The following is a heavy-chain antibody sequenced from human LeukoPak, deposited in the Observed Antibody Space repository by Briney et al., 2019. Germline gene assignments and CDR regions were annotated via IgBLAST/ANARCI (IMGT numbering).Heavy chain of an antibody. CDR2: IHLDGRTT. Sequence: SGGSLRPSCAASGFTFSSYWMHWVRHRPGRGLVWVSRIHLDGRTTNYADSVKGRFTISRDNAKNTLSLEMNSLRPEDTAVYYCARGGSPSDYWGQGTLVSVSS. V-gene: IGHV3-74*01. CDR1: GFTFSSYW. CDR3: ARGGSPSDY. D-gene: IGHD3-16*01. J-gene: IGHJ4*02.